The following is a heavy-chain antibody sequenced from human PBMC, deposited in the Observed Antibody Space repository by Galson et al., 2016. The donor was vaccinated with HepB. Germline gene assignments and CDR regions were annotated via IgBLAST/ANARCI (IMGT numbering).Heavy chain of an antibody. D-gene: IGHD5-24*01. Sequence: SVKVSCKASGYTFGSYPIHWVRQAPGQGLEWMGTITPNNGNTVYAQKFQGSVTMTSDTSTSTVYMAVSSLRSEHTAVYYCARDKERWVQNNYYFGVDVWGQGTTVTVSS. J-gene: IGHJ6*02. CDR3: ARDKERWVQNNYYFGVDV. CDR1: GYTFGSYP. V-gene: IGHV1-46*01. CDR2: ITPNNGNT.